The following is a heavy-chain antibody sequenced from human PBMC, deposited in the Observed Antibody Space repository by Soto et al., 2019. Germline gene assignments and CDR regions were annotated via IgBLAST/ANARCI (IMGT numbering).Heavy chain of an antibody. J-gene: IGHJ4*02. Sequence: PGGSLRLSCEASGFVFKMYYMHWVRQVPGKGPEWVSRISDDGKITTYADSVKDRFTISRDNAKDTLYLQLDNLRGDDTGLYHCIRGPRASSSGTGAYWGQGTQVTVSS. CDR3: IRGPRASSSGTGAY. CDR1: GFVFKMYY. V-gene: IGHV3-74*01. CDR2: ISDDGKIT. D-gene: IGHD2-2*01.